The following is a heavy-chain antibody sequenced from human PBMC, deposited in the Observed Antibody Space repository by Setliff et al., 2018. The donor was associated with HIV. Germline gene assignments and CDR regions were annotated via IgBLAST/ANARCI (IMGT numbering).Heavy chain of an antibody. CDR1: GFTFSSYA. J-gene: IGHJ4*02. Sequence: GGSLRLSCASSGFTFSSYAMTWVRQAPGKGLECVAVISGSGGDTYYADSVKGRFVISREKSKSTLYLQMNSLRAEDTAVYYCARGFTAAAGPTGYWGQGTLVTVSS. D-gene: IGHD6-13*01. V-gene: IGHV3-23*01. CDR2: ISGSGGDT. CDR3: ARGFTAAAGPTGY.